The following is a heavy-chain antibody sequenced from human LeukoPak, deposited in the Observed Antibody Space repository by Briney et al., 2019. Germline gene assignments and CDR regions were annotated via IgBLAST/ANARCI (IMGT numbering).Heavy chain of an antibody. Sequence: ASVKVSRKASGGTFSSYAISWVRQAPGQGLEWMGGIIPIFGTANYAQKFQGRVTITADESTSTAYMELSSLRSEDTAVYYCAREGLASHYDFWSGYYHNYYYYGMDVWGQGTTVTVSS. CDR2: IIPIFGTA. CDR1: GGTFSSYA. D-gene: IGHD3-3*01. J-gene: IGHJ6*02. V-gene: IGHV1-69*13. CDR3: AREGLASHYDFWSGYYHNYYYYGMDV.